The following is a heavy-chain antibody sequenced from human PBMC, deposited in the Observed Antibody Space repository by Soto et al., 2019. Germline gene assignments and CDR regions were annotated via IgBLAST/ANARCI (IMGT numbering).Heavy chain of an antibody. J-gene: IGHJ6*03. Sequence: PGGSLRLSCAASGFNFSDYYMSWIRQAPGKGLEWLSYISGSGNTIYYAESVKGRFTISRDNAKNSLFLQMNSLRAEDTAVYYCASRYFGGGSCYSGARYYYYYYMDVWGKGTTVTVSS. CDR2: ISGSGNTI. D-gene: IGHD2-15*01. V-gene: IGHV3-11*01. CDR3: ASRYFGGGSCYSGARYYYYYYMDV. CDR1: GFNFSDYY.